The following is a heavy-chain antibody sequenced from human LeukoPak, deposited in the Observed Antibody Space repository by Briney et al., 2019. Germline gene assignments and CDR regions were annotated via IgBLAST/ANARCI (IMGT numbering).Heavy chain of an antibody. D-gene: IGHD3-10*01. V-gene: IGHV3-33*06. CDR1: GFTFSSYG. J-gene: IGHJ6*03. Sequence: PGGSLRLSCAASGFTFSSYGMHWVRQAPGKGVEGVAVIWYDGSNKYYADSVKGRFTISRDNSKNTLYLQMNSLRAEDTAVYYCAKDLGRYYYYMDVWGKGTTVTVSS. CDR3: AKDLGRYYYYMDV. CDR2: IWYDGSNK.